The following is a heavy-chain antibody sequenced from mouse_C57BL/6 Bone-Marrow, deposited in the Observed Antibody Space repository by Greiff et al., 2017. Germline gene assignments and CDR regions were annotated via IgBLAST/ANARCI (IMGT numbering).Heavy chain of an antibody. J-gene: IGHJ3*01. CDR3: ARRGDRGFAY. CDR2: ISNLAYSI. CDR1: GFTFSDYG. V-gene: IGHV5-15*01. D-gene: IGHD3-3*01. Sequence: EVHLVESGGGLVQPGGSLKLSCAASGFTFSDYGMAWVRQAPRKGPEWVAFISNLAYSIYYADTVTGRFTISRENAKNTLYLEMSSLRSEDTAMYYCARRGDRGFAYWGQGTLVTVSA.